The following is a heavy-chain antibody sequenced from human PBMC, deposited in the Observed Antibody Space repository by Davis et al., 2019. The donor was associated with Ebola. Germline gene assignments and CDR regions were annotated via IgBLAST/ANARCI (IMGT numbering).Heavy chain of an antibody. Sequence: PSETLSLTCAVYGGSFSGYYWSWIRQPPGKGLEWIGEINHSGSTNYNPSLKSRVTISVDTSKNQFSLKLSSVTAADTAVYYCARGGIAAAGTTLEAFDIWGQGTMVTVSS. CDR3: ARGGIAAAGTTLEAFDI. J-gene: IGHJ3*02. V-gene: IGHV4-34*01. CDR2: INHSGST. CDR1: GGSFSGYY. D-gene: IGHD6-13*01.